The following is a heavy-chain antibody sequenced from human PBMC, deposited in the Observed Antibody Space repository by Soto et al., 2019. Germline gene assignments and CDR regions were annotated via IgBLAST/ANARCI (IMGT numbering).Heavy chain of an antibody. J-gene: IGHJ4*02. V-gene: IGHV4-59*01. D-gene: IGHD5-12*01. CDR2: IYYSGST. Sequence: SETLSLTCTVSGGSLSSYYWSWIRQPPGKGLEWIGYIYYSGSTNYNPSLKSRVTISVDTSKNQFSLDLSSVTAADTAVYYCARTKYSGSLEFDYWGQGTLVTVSS. CDR1: GGSLSSYY. CDR3: ARTKYSGSLEFDY.